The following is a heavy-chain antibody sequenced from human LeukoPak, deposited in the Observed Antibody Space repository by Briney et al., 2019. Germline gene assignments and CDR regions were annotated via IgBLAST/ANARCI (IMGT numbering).Heavy chain of an antibody. V-gene: IGHV3-33*06. Sequence: GGSLRLSCAASGFTFSSYGMHWVRQAPGKGLEWVAVIWYDGSNKYYADSVKGRFTISRDNSKNTLYLQMNSLRAEDTAVYYCAKGSVRSRASRLDYWGQGTLVTVSS. CDR3: AKGSVRSRASRLDY. CDR1: GFTFSSYG. J-gene: IGHJ4*02. CDR2: IWYDGSNK. D-gene: IGHD2-21*01.